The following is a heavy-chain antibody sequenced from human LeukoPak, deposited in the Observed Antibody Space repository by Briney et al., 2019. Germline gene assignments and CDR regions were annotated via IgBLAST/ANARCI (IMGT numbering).Heavy chain of an antibody. Sequence: GASVKVSCKASGGTFTSYALAWVRQAPGQGLEWMGRIIPILGIASYSQNFQGRITITADKFTNTAYMELRSLRSDDTAVYYCASVPVLDTAMVPYWGQGTLVTVSS. V-gene: IGHV1-69*04. CDR3: ASVPVLDTAMVPY. D-gene: IGHD5-18*01. CDR1: GGTFTSYA. J-gene: IGHJ4*02. CDR2: IIPILGIA.